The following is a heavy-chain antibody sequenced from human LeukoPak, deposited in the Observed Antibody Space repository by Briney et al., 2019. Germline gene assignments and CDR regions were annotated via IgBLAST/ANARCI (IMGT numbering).Heavy chain of an antibody. Sequence: PGGSLRLSCAASGFTFTNAWMSWVRQAPGKGLEWVGRIKSKTDGGTTDYAAPVKGRFTISRDGSKNTLYLQMNSLKTEDTAVYYCTTDVMATITIPSYWGQGTLVTVSS. J-gene: IGHJ4*02. CDR1: GFTFTNAW. CDR3: TTDVMATITIPSY. V-gene: IGHV3-15*01. D-gene: IGHD5-24*01. CDR2: IKSKTDGGTT.